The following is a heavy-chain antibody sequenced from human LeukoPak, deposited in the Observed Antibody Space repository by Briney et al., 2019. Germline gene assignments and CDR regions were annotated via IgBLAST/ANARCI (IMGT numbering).Heavy chain of an antibody. CDR2: IIPIFGTA. CDR1: GGTFSSYA. J-gene: IGHJ5*02. D-gene: IGHD3-3*01. V-gene: IGHV1-69*13. CDR3: ARGYDCWSGYFDP. Sequence: SVKVSCKASGGTFSSYAISWVRQAPGQGLEWMGGIIPIFGTANYAQKFQGRVTITADESTSTAYMELSSLRSEDTAVYYCARGYDCWSGYFDPWGQGTLVTVSS.